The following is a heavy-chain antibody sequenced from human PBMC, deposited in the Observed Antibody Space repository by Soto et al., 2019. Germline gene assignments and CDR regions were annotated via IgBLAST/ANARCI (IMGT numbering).Heavy chain of an antibody. CDR3: ARVTRNVYDFWSGYHYGMDV. J-gene: IGHJ6*02. Sequence: SETLSLTCAVSGGSFRGYYWSWIRQSPGKGLEWIGEINHSGSTNYNPSLKSRVTISIDTSKNQFSLKLSSVTAADTAVYYCARVTRNVYDFWSGYHYGMDVWGQGTTVTVSS. D-gene: IGHD3-3*01. CDR2: INHSGST. CDR1: GGSFRGYY. V-gene: IGHV4-34*01.